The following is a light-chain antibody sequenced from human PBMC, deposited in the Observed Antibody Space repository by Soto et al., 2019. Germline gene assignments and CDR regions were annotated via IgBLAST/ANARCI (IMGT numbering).Light chain of an antibody. CDR2: GAS. CDR3: QQYDSSPLT. Sequence: EIVLTQSPGTLSLSPGERATLSCRASQSVSSSYLAWYQQKPGQAPRLLIYGASSRATGILDRFSGSGSGTDFTLTISRLEPEDFAVYYCQQYDSSPLTFGQGTKLEIK. V-gene: IGKV3-20*01. J-gene: IGKJ2*01. CDR1: QSVSSSY.